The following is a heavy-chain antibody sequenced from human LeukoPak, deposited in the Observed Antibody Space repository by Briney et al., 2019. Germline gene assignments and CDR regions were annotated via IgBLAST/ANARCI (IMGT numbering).Heavy chain of an antibody. J-gene: IGHJ3*02. D-gene: IGHD4-17*01. CDR3: ARDRFDDYGDPDAFDI. CDR2: IYYSGST. V-gene: IGHV4-59*01. CDR1: GGSISSYY. Sequence: SETLSPTCTVSGGSISSYYWSWIRQPPGKGLEWIGYIYYSGSTNYNPSLKSRVTISVDTSKNQFSLKLSSVTAADTAVYYSARDRFDDYGDPDAFDIWGQGTMVTVSS.